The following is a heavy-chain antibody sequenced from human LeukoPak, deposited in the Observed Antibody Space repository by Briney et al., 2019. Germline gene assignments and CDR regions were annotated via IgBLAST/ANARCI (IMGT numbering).Heavy chain of an antibody. J-gene: IGHJ6*03. CDR1: GGSFSGYY. CDR3: AREQPDNYYYYMDV. D-gene: IGHD5-18*01. V-gene: IGHV4-34*01. Sequence: SETLSLTCAVYGGSFSGYYWSWIRQPPGKGLEWIGEINHNGSTNYNPSLKSRVTISVDTSKNQFSLKLSSVTAADTAVYYCAREQPDNYYYYMDVWGKGTTVTVSS. CDR2: INHNGST.